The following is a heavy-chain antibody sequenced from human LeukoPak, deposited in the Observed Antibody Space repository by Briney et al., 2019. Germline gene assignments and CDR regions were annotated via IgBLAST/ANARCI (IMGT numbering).Heavy chain of an antibody. J-gene: IGHJ4*02. CDR2: IYPGDSDT. Sequence: GESLKFSCKGSGYSFTSYWIGWVRQMPGKGLGWMGIIYPGDSDTRYSPSFQGQVTISADKSISTAYLQWSSLKASDIAMYYCARLGVVRAVLCFGEKTPYHFDYWGQGTLVTVSS. D-gene: IGHD3-10*01. CDR1: GYSFTSYW. V-gene: IGHV5-51*01. CDR3: ARLGVVRAVLCFGEKTPYHFDY.